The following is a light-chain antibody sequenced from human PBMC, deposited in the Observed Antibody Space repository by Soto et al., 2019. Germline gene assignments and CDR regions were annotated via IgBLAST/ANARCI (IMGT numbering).Light chain of an antibody. CDR3: QQYHDWVT. Sequence: ESVLTQSPGTLSLSPGEIATLSFSASQSVINNYLAWYQQKPGQAPRLLIYGASTRATGIPDRFSGSGSGTDFTLTISRLEPEDSAVYFCQQYHDWVTFGGGTRLEI. V-gene: IGKV3-20*01. J-gene: IGKJ5*01. CDR2: GAS. CDR1: QSVINNY.